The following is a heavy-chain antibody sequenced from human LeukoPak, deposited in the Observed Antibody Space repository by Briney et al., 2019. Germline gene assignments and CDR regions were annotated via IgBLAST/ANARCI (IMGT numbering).Heavy chain of an antibody. CDR1: GFTFSSYG. V-gene: IGHV3-30*02. CDR3: AKARGSSVCKQFDY. J-gene: IGHJ4*02. CDR2: ILYDGSHE. Sequence: GGSLRLSCAASGFTFSSYGMHWVRQAPGKGLVWVTFILYDGSHEYYADSVEGRFTISRDNSKNTLYLQMNSLRADDTAVYYCAKARGSSVCKQFDYWGQGTQVTVSP. D-gene: IGHD5/OR15-5a*01.